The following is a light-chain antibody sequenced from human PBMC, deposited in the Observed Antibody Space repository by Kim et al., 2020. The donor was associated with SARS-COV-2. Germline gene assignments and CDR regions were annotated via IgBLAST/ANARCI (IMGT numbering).Light chain of an antibody. CDR2: GNS. CDR3: QSYDSSLSGSV. V-gene: IGLV1-40*01. CDR1: RSNMGAGYD. Sequence: RDTIPWTGRRSNMGAGYDVHWYQQLPGTAPKLLIYGNSNRPSGVPDRFSGSKSGTSASLAITGLQAEDEADYYCQSYDSSLSGSVFGGGTQLTVL. J-gene: IGLJ2*01.